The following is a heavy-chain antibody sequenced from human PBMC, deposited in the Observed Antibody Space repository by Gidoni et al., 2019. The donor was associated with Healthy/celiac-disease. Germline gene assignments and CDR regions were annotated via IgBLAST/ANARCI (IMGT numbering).Heavy chain of an antibody. V-gene: IGHV3-23*01. CDR2: ISGSGGST. CDR1: GFTFSSYA. CDR3: AKGGIAAAGFDY. Sequence: EVQLLESGGGLVQPGGSLRLSCAASGFTFSSYAMTWVRQAPGKGLEWVSAISGSGGSTYYADSVKGRFTISRDNSKNTLYLQRNSLRAEDTAVYYCAKGGIAAAGFDYWGQGTLVTVSS. D-gene: IGHD6-13*01. J-gene: IGHJ4*02.